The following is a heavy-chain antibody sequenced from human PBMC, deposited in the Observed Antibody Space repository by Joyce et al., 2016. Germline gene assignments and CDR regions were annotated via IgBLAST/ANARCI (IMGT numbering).Heavy chain of an antibody. J-gene: IGHJ4*02. CDR2: IIPMFGIG. Sequence: QVQLVQSGTEVRKPGSSVKVSCQASGGTFSSYIISWVRQAPGQGLEWMGRIIPMFGIGNYAQNFQGRVTITADKPTSTAYMELSSLRSEDTAVYYCAREPPYSSGWSGYFDYWGQGTLVTISS. CDR1: GGTFSSYI. V-gene: IGHV1-69*08. D-gene: IGHD6-19*01. CDR3: AREPPYSSGWSGYFDY.